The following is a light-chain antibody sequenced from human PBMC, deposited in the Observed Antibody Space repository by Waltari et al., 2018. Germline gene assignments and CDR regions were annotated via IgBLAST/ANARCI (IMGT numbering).Light chain of an antibody. CDR2: GAS. Sequence: CRASQSVSSNLAWSQQKRGQAPRLLIYGASTRAAGIPARFSGSGSGTEFTLTISSLQSEDFAVYYCQHYNNWPHWTFGQGTKVEIK. J-gene: IGKJ1*01. CDR3: QHYNNWPHWT. CDR1: QSVSSN. V-gene: IGKV3-15*01.